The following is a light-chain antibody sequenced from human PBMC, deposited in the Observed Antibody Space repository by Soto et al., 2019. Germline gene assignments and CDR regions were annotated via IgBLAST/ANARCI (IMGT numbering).Light chain of an antibody. V-gene: IGKV3-15*01. J-gene: IGKJ5*01. CDR1: QSVSSN. CDR3: QQYNNWPLIT. CDR2: DAS. Sequence: EIVMTQSPAPPSLSPGEKAPPSCRASQSVSSNLAWYQQKPGQAPRLLIYDASTRATGLPARFSGSGSGTEFTLTVSSLQSEDFAVYYCQQYNNWPLITFGQGTRLEIK.